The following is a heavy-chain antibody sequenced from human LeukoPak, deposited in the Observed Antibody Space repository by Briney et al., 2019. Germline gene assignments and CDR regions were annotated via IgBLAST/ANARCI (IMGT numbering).Heavy chain of an antibody. D-gene: IGHD3-22*01. CDR3: ARSRTQYSDGSGLNWFDP. CDR2: VFSSGRT. CDR1: GDSLSSGGY. V-gene: IGHV4-31*03. Sequence: PSQTLSLTCTVSGDSLSSGGYSWIRQLPGMGLEWIGYVFSSGRTYYNASLKSRVTISLHTSKNQFSLRLSSVTAADTAVYYCARSRTQYSDGSGLNWFDPWGQGTLVTVSS. J-gene: IGHJ5*02.